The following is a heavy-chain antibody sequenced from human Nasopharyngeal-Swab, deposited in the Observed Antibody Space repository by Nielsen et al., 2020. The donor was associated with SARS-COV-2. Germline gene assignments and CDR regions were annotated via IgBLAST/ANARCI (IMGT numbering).Heavy chain of an antibody. Sequence: GESLKISCAASGFTLSSYSMNWVRQAPGKGLEWVSYISSSSSTIYYADSVKGRFTISRDNAKNSLYLQMNSLRDEDTAVYYCARGETAMAKYYYYGMDVWGQGTTVTVSS. CDR2: ISSSSSTI. CDR1: GFTLSSYS. J-gene: IGHJ6*02. CDR3: ARGETAMAKYYYYGMDV. D-gene: IGHD5-18*01. V-gene: IGHV3-48*02.